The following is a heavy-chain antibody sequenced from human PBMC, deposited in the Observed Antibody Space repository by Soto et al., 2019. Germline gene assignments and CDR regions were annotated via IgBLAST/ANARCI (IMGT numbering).Heavy chain of an antibody. Sequence: QVQLVESGGGVVQPGRSLRLSCAASGFTFSSYGMHWVRQAPGKGLEWVAVISYDGSNKYYADSVKGRFTISRDNSKNTLYLQMNSLRAEDTAVYYCAKSKTPRVVKAGSDYWGQGTLVTVSS. V-gene: IGHV3-30*18. CDR3: AKSKTPRVVKAGSDY. CDR2: ISYDGSNK. CDR1: GFTFSSYG. J-gene: IGHJ4*02. D-gene: IGHD2-15*01.